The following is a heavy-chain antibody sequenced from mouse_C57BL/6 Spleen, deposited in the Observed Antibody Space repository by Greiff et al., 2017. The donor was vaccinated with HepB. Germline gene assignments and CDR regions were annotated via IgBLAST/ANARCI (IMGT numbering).Heavy chain of an antibody. V-gene: IGHV1-81*01. CDR3: ARIYYYGSSYAMDY. CDR2: IYPRSGNT. J-gene: IGHJ4*01. CDR1: GYTFTSYG. Sequence: VQLQQSGAELARPGASVKLSCKASGYTFTSYGISWVKQRTGQGLEWIGEIYPRSGNTYYNEKFKGKATLTADKSSSTAYMELRSLTSEDSAVYFCARIYYYGSSYAMDYWGQGTSVTVSS. D-gene: IGHD1-1*01.